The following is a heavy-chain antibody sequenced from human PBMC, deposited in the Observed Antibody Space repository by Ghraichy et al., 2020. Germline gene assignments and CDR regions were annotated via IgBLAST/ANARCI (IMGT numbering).Heavy chain of an antibody. CDR2: IYPGDSDT. J-gene: IGHJ5*02. D-gene: IGHD1-1*01. V-gene: IGHV5-51*01. CDR1: GYSFTSYW. Sequence: GESLNISCKGSGYSFTSYWIGWVRQMPGKGLEWMGIIYPGDSDTRYSPSFQGQVTISADKSISTAYLQWSSLKASHTAMYYCARHRRGAGLEPPFDPWGQGTLVTVSS. CDR3: ARHRRGAGLEPPFDP.